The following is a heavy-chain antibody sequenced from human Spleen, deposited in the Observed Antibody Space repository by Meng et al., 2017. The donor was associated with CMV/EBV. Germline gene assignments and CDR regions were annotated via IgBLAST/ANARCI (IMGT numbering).Heavy chain of an antibody. V-gene: IGHV4-39*01. J-gene: IGHJ5*01. CDR1: GGATSSSSFC. CDR3: ARHGRYYGDLNWFDS. CDR2: IYYIGST. D-gene: IGHD4-17*01. Sequence: GGATSSSSFCWGCIRQTPGKRLEWMGSIYYIGSTYYNPSLKSGVAISVYTSKNQFSKKLISVPAADTAVYYCARHGRYYGDLNWFDSWGQGTLVTVSS.